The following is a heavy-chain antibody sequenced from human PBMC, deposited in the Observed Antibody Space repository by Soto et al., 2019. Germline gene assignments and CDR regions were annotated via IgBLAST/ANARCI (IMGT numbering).Heavy chain of an antibody. CDR2: ISGSGGST. CDR1: GFTFSSYA. V-gene: IGHV3-23*01. J-gene: IGHJ4*02. D-gene: IGHD2-15*01. CDR3: AKALRSGGSADLFDY. Sequence: GGSLRLSCAASGFTFSSYAMSWVRQAPGKGLEWVSAISGSGGSTYYADSVKGRFTISRDNSKNTLYLQMNSLRAEDTAVYYCAKALRSGGSADLFDYWGQGTLVTVSS.